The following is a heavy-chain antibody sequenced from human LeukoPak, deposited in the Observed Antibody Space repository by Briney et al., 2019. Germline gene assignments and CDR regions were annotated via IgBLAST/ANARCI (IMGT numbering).Heavy chain of an antibody. CDR2: FDPEDGET. D-gene: IGHD5-18*01. V-gene: IGHV1-24*01. CDR1: GYTFTSYG. J-gene: IGHJ4*02. CDR3: AIGGLGSEQVWFPPLGY. Sequence: ASVKVSCKASGYTFTSYGISWVRQAPGQGLEWMGGFDPEDGETIYAQKFQGRVTMTEDTSTDTIYMELSSLISEDTAVYYCAIGGLGSEQVWFPPLGYWGQGTLVTVSS.